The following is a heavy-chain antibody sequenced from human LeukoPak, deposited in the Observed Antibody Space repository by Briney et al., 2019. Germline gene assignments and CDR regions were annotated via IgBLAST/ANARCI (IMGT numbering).Heavy chain of an antibody. J-gene: IGHJ3*02. CDR2: ISYDGSNK. CDR1: GLTFSSYG. D-gene: IGHD5-18*01. V-gene: IGHV3-30*18. Sequence: PGRSLRLSCAASGLTFSSYGMHWVRQAPGKGLEWVAVISYDGSNKYYADSVKGRFTISRDNSKNTLYLQMNSLRAEDTAVYYCAKDNGGYSYGFDAFDIWGQGTMVTVSS. CDR3: AKDNGGYSYGFDAFDI.